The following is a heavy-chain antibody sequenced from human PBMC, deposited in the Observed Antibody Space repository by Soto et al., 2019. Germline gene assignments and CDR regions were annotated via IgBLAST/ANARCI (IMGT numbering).Heavy chain of an antibody. CDR1: GGTFSSYT. V-gene: IGHV1-69*12. J-gene: IGHJ2*01. D-gene: IGHD5-12*01. CDR2: IIPIFGTA. CDR3: ARGNHRWLQLWYFDL. Sequence: QVQLVQSGAEVKKPGSSVTVSCKASGGTFSSYTISWVRQAPGQGLEWMEGIIPIFGTANYAQKFQGRVTLTADESTSTAYMELSSLRSEDTAVYYCARGNHRWLQLWYFDLWGRGTLVTVSS.